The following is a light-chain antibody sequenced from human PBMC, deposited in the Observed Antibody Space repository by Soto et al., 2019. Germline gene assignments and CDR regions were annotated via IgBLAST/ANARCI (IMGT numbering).Light chain of an antibody. CDR3: CSYAGSNTFV. J-gene: IGLJ2*01. Sequence: QSALTQPRSVSGSAGQSVTISCTGTSSDVGGYDYVSWYQHHPGKAPKLIIYDVRKGPSGVPDRFFGSKSGNTASLTISGLQAEDEADYYCCSYAGSNTFVFGGGTKLTVL. CDR2: DVR. CDR1: SSDVGGYDY. V-gene: IGLV2-11*01.